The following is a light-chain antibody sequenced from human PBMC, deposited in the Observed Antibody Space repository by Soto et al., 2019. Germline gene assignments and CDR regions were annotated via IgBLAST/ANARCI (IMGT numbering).Light chain of an antibody. CDR1: SSDVGAYNY. J-gene: IGLJ1*01. CDR2: EVN. Sequence: QSALTQPASVSGSPGQSITISCTGTSSDVGAYNYVSWYQQHPGKAPKLMIYEVNNRPSGVSNRFSGSKSGNTASLTISGRQAEDEADYYCSSYTTISTYVFGTGTKLTVL. CDR3: SSYTTISTYV. V-gene: IGLV2-14*01.